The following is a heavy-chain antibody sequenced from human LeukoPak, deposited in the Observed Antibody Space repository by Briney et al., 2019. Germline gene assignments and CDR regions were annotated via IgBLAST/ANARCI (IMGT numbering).Heavy chain of an antibody. D-gene: IGHD6-13*01. CDR2: IYHSGST. Sequence: SSETLSLTCTVSGGSISSSSYYWGWIRQPPGKGLEWIGYIYHSGSTHYNPSLKSRVTISVDRSKNQFSLKLSSVTAADTAVYYCARGVIDSYSSSWYFDYWGQGTLVTVSS. CDR3: ARGVIDSYSSSWYFDY. CDR1: GGSISSSSYY. V-gene: IGHV4-39*07. J-gene: IGHJ4*02.